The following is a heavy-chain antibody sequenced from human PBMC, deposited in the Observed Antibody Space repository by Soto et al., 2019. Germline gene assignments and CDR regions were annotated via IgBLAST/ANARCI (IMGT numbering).Heavy chain of an antibody. J-gene: IGHJ4*02. CDR2: ISAYNGNT. D-gene: IGHD3-3*01. CDR1: GYTFTSYG. CDR3: ARGSTIFGVVVAEGPFDD. Sequence: ASVKVSCKASGYTFTSYGISWVRQAPGQGLEWMGWISAYNGNTNYAQKLQGRVTMTTDTSTSTAYMELRSLRSDDTAVYYCARGSTIFGVVVAEGPFDDWGQGTLVTVSS. V-gene: IGHV1-18*01.